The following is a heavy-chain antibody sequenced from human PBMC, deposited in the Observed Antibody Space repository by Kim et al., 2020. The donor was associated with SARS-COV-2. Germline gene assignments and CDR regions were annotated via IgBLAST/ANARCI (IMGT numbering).Heavy chain of an antibody. CDR3: ERRDILTGYYWGH. Sequence: SETLSLTCTVSGDSISSSGHYWGWIRQPPGRGLEWIGSIHYSGSTYYNPSLKSRVTISVDTSKNQFSLKLTSVTAADTAVYYCERRDILTGYYWGHWGQGTLVTVSS. CDR1: GDSISSSGHY. CDR2: IHYSGST. J-gene: IGHJ1*01. V-gene: IGHV4-39*07. D-gene: IGHD3-9*01.